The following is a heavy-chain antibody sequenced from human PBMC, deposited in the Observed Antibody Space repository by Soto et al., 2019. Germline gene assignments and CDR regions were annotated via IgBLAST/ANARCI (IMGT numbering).Heavy chain of an antibody. J-gene: IGHJ6*02. CDR1: GYTFTSYG. CDR2: ISAYNGNT. CDR3: ARGPIVVVVAALYYYGMDV. D-gene: IGHD2-15*01. V-gene: IGHV1-18*01. Sequence: GASVKVSCKASGYTFTSYGISWVRQAPGQGLEWMGWISAYNGNTNYAQKLQGRVTMTTDTSTSTAYMELRSLRSDDTAVYYCARGPIVVVVAALYYYGMDVWGQGTTVTSP.